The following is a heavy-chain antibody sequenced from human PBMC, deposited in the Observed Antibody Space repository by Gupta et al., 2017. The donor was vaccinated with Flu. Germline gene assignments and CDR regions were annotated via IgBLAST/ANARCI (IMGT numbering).Heavy chain of an antibody. D-gene: IGHD3-16*02. CDR1: GFTFSSYS. V-gene: IGHV3-21*01. CDR2: ISSSSSYI. J-gene: IGHJ4*02. CDR3: ARERGSYRLIDY. Sequence: EVQLVESGGGLVKPGGSLRLSCAASGFTFSSYSMNWVRQAPGKGLEWVSSISSSSSYIYYADSVKGRFTISRDNAKNSLYLQMNSLRAEDTAVYYCARERGSYRLIDYWGQGTLVTVSS.